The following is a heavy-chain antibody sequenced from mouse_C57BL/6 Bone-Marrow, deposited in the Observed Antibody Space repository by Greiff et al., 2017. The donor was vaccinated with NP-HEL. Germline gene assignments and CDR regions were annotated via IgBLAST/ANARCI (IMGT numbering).Heavy chain of an antibody. CDR1: GFTFSDYG. CDR3: ARHVDGYDEYFDV. CDR2: ISNLAYSI. D-gene: IGHD2-2*01. Sequence: EVKVVESGGGLVQPGGSLKLSCAASGFTFSDYGMAWVRQAPRKGPEWVAFISNLAYSIYYADTVTGRFTISRENAKNTLYLEMSSLRSEDTAMYYCARHVDGYDEYFDVWGTGTTVTVSS. V-gene: IGHV5-15*01. J-gene: IGHJ1*03.